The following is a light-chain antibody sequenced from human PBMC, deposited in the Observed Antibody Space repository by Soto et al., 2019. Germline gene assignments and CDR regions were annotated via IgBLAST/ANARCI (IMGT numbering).Light chain of an antibody. CDR2: GAA. CDR3: QQYVNLPYT. Sequence: EIVMTQSPATLSVSLGERVTLSCRASQSVFSSLAWYQQKPGQAPRLLIYGAATRPIGIPARFSGSGSGTEFTLTISSLQSEDAAIYSCQQYVNLPYTFGQGTKLEIK. CDR1: QSVFSS. J-gene: IGKJ2*01. V-gene: IGKV3-15*01.